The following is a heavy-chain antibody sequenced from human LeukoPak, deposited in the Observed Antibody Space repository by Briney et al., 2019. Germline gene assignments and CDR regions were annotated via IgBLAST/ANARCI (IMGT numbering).Heavy chain of an antibody. CDR2: IASDGGAK. V-gene: IGHV3-30*03. J-gene: IGHJ4*02. D-gene: IGHD6-19*01. CDR1: GFSFSNHG. Sequence: GGSLRLSCVASGFSFSNHGMHWVRQDPGKGLEWVSVIASDGGAKFYADSAKGRFTLSRDNPKNMFFLQMNLLTVEDTAIYYCAREATWGQWYFDHWGQGTPVTVSS. CDR3: AREATWGQWYFDH.